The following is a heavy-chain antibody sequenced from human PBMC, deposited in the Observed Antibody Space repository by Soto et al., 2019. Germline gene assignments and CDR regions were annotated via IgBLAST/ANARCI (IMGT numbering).Heavy chain of an antibody. J-gene: IGHJ6*02. CDR2: ISYNGSNK. V-gene: IGHV3-30-3*01. Sequence: QVQLVESGGGVVQPGRSLRLSCAASGFTFSSYDMHWVRQAPGKGLGWVAVISYNGSNKYYADSVKGRFTISRDNSKNPLDLQMNSLSAEDTAVYYFARDNRQTPDFSPPDIYYGYGMDLWGQGTTVTVSS. CDR1: GFTFSSYD. CDR3: ARDNRQTPDFSPPDIYYGYGMDL. D-gene: IGHD2-15*01.